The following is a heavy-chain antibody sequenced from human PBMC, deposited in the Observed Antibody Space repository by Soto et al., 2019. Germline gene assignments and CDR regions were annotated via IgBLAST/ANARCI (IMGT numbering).Heavy chain of an antibody. CDR2: IYYSGST. V-gene: IGHV4-61*05. CDR1: DGSISSRSHY. J-gene: IGHJ4*02. CDR3: ARGATYYFDY. Sequence: PSETLSLTCTVGDGSISSRSHYWGWVRQSPGRGLEWIGYIYYSGSTNYNPSLKSRVTISVDTSKNQFSLKLSSVTAADTAVYYCARGATYYFDYRAQGTLVTVSS.